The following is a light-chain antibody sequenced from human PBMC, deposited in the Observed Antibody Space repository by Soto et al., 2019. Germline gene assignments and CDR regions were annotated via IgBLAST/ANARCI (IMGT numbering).Light chain of an antibody. Sequence: DIVMTQSPLSLPVTPGEPASISCRSSQSLLNRNGQNCLDWYLQKPRQSPQLLIHMGFIRASGVPDRFSGSGSGTYFTLTISRVEAEDVGVYYCMQALESPPTFGGGTKVEIK. CDR1: QSLLNRNGQNC. CDR3: MQALESPPT. CDR2: MGF. V-gene: IGKV2-28*01. J-gene: IGKJ4*01.